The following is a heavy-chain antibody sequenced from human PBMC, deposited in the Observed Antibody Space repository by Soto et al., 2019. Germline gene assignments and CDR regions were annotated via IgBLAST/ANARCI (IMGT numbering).Heavy chain of an antibody. Sequence: GGSLRLSCAASGFTVSSNYMSWVRQAPGKGLEWVSVIYSGGSTYYADSVKGRFTISRDNSKNTLYLQMNSLRAEDTAVYYCAREYCSSTSCYASLDYWGQGTLVTVSS. CDR3: AREYCSSTSCYASLDY. CDR1: GFTVSSNY. V-gene: IGHV3-66*01. J-gene: IGHJ4*02. CDR2: IYSGGST. D-gene: IGHD2-2*01.